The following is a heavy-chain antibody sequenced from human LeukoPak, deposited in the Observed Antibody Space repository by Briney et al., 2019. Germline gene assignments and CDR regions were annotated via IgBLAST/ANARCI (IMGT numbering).Heavy chain of an antibody. V-gene: IGHV3-64*01. CDR3: ARDHTVYYYDSSGYCDY. CDR1: GFTFSSYA. J-gene: IGHJ4*02. D-gene: IGHD3-22*01. Sequence: GGSLRLSCAASGFTFSSYAMHWVRQAPGKGLEYVSAISSNGGSTYYANSVKGRFTISRDNSKNTLYLQMGSLRAEDMAVYYCARDHTVYYYDSSGYCDYWGQGTLVTVSS. CDR2: ISSNGGST.